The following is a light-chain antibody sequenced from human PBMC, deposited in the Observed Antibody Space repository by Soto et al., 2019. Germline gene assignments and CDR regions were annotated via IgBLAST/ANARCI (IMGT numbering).Light chain of an antibody. CDR2: DAS. J-gene: IGKJ4*01. CDR1: QSVSSY. V-gene: IGKV3-11*01. CDR3: QQRSNWPPVT. Sequence: EIVLTQSPATLSLSPGERATLSCRASQSVSSYLAWYQQKHGQAPRLLIYDASNRATGIPARFSGSGSGTDFTLTISSLEPEDFAVYYCQQRSNWPPVTFGGGTKVDIK.